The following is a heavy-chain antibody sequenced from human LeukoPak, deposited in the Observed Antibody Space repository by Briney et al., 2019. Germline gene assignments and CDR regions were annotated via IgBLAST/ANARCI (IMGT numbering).Heavy chain of an antibody. V-gene: IGHV3-30*02. D-gene: IGHD4-17*01. CDR1: RFAFKSHA. J-gene: IGHJ6*03. Sequence: PGGSLTLSCTASRFAFKSHAMQWLPQAPGKGLVGVAFIRYDGSKKFYADSVKGRFTISRDNSKNTLYLQMYSLRAEDRAVYYCAKIPYGDYVLDYYYYMDVWGKGTTVTISS. CDR2: IRYDGSKK. CDR3: AKIPYGDYVLDYYYYMDV.